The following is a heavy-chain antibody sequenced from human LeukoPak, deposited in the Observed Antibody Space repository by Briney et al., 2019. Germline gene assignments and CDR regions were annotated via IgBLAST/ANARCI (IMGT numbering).Heavy chain of an antibody. J-gene: IGHJ5*02. CDR3: ARGTAARPDYNWLDP. CDR1: GFTLNSYS. D-gene: IGHD6-6*01. CDR2: ISSSSSTI. Sequence: QPGGSLRLSCAASGFTLNSYSMNWVRQAPGKGLEWVSYISSSSSTIHYADSVKGRFTISRDNAKNSLYLQMNSLRDEDTAVYYCARGTAARPDYNWLDPWGQGTLVTVSS. V-gene: IGHV3-48*02.